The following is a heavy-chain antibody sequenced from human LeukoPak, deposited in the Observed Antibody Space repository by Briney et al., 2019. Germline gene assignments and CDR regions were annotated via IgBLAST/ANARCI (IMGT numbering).Heavy chain of an antibody. J-gene: IGHJ4*02. CDR3: ARDWYNSLNYFDY. V-gene: IGHV3-48*01. CDR1: GFTFNSYS. Sequence: PGGSLRLPCTASGFTFNSYSMTWVRQAPGKGLEWISYISSSSSIIHYADSVKGRFTISRDNSNSTLYLQMNSLRVDDTAVYYCARDWYNSLNYFDYWGQGSLVTVSS. D-gene: IGHD1-1*01. CDR2: ISSSSSII.